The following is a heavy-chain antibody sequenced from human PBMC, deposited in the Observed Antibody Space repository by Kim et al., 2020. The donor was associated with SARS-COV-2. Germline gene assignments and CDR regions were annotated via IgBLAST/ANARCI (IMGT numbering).Heavy chain of an antibody. CDR1: GGSISSSSYY. CDR2: IYYSGST. CDR3: ARQPDYYGSEFDY. V-gene: IGHV4-39*01. Sequence: SETLSLTCTVSGGSISSSSYYWGWIRQPPGKGLEWIGSIYYSGSTYYNPSLKSRVTISVDTSKNHFSLKLRSVTAADTAVYYCARQPDYYGSEFDYWGQGTLVPVSS. J-gene: IGHJ4*02. D-gene: IGHD3-10*01.